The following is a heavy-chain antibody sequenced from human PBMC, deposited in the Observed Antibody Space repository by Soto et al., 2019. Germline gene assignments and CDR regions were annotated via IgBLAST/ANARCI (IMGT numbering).Heavy chain of an antibody. D-gene: IGHD3-16*02. CDR2: INHSGST. J-gene: IGHJ5*02. CDR3: ARGTFGGVIPHPTGHNWFDP. V-gene: IGHV4-34*01. Sequence: SETLSLTCAVYGGSFSGYYWSWIRQPPGKGLEWIGEINHSGSTNYNPSLKSRVTISVDTSKNQFSLKLSSVTAADTAVYYCARGTFGGVIPHPTGHNWFDPWGQGTLVTVSS. CDR1: GGSFSGYY.